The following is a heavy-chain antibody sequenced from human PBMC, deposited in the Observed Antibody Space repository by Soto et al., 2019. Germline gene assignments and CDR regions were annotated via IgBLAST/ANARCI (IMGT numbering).Heavy chain of an antibody. CDR1: GGTFSSYS. CDR2: TVPILALT. CDR3: ASQGDYMDFDI. D-gene: IGHD4-17*01. V-gene: IGHV1-69*02. Sequence: QVQLVQSGAEVKKPGSSVKVSCKASGGTFSSYSFNWVRQAPGQGLEWMGRTVPILALTNYAQKFQGRVTITADKSTSTAYMELSSLRSEDTAVYYCASQGDYMDFDIWGQGTTVTVSS. J-gene: IGHJ3*02.